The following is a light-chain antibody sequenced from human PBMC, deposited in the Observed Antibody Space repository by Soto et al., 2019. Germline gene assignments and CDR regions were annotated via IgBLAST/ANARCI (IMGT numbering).Light chain of an antibody. CDR3: NAYAGSNNCV. CDR2: EVS. Sequence: QSALAQPPSASGSPGQSVTISCTGTSSDGGDNYVSWYQQHLGKDPKLIIYEVSQRPSAVPDRLSVSKSGNAATPTVSGPQTEAEADYYCNAYAGSNNCVFGSGTKVTVL. J-gene: IGLJ1*01. V-gene: IGLV2-8*01. CDR1: SSDGGDNY.